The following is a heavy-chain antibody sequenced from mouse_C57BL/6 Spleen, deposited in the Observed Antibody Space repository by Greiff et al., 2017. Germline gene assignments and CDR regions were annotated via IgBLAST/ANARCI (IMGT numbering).Heavy chain of an antibody. CDR1: GYTFTSYW. CDR2: IDPSDSYT. D-gene: IGHD1-1*02. J-gene: IGHJ4*01. Sequence: QVQLQQPGAELVRPGTSVKLSCKASGYTFTSYWMHWVKQRPGQGLEWIGVIDPSDSYTNYNQKFKGKATLTVDTSSSTAYMQLSSLTSEDSAVYYCARKGLGTRYYAMDYWGQGTSVTVSS. CDR3: ARKGLGTRYYAMDY. V-gene: IGHV1-59*01.